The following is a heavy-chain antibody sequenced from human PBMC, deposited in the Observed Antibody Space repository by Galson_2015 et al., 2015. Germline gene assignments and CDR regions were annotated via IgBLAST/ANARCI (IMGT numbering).Heavy chain of an antibody. D-gene: IGHD5-18*01. CDR2: INQYTSEK. CDR3: VGRYSYAYDY. V-gene: IGHV3-7*01. Sequence: LRLSCAASGFTFSTYWMTWVRQAPGKGLEWVANINQYTSEKYYVDSVKGRFTISRDNAKNSLYLQMNSLGSEDTAIYYCVGRYSYAYDYWGQGTLVTVSS. CDR1: GFTFSTYW. J-gene: IGHJ4*02.